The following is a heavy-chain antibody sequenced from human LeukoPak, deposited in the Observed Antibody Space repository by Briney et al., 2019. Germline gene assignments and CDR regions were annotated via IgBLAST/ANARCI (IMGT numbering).Heavy chain of an antibody. D-gene: IGHD3-22*01. V-gene: IGHV3-30*18. CDR3: AKEHYYDSSGYYPSFDY. CDR1: GFTFSSYG. Sequence: GRSLRLSCAASGFTFSSYGMHWVRQAPGKGLEWVAVISYDGSNKYYADSVKGRFTISRDNSKNTLYLQMNSLRAEDTAVHYCAKEHYYDSSGYYPSFDYWGQGTLVTVSS. J-gene: IGHJ4*02. CDR2: ISYDGSNK.